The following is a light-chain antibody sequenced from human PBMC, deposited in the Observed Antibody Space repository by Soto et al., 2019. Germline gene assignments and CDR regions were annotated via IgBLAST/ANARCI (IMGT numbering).Light chain of an antibody. Sequence: QSALTQPPSASESPGQSVTISCTGTSSDVGYYNYVSWYQQHPGKAPKLMIYEVSKRPSGVPDRFSGSKSGNTASLTVSGLQAEDEADYYCSSYAGRNNYVFGTGTKVTVL. CDR3: SSYAGRNNYV. CDR2: EVS. J-gene: IGLJ1*01. CDR1: SSDVGYYNY. V-gene: IGLV2-8*01.